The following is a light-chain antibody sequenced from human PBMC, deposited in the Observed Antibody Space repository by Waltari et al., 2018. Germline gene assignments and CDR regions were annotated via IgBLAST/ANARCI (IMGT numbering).Light chain of an antibody. CDR1: QRVANSY. Sequence: VLTQSPGTLSLSPGERATLPCRASQRVANSYLAWYQQIPCQAPRLLIYAASSRATGIPDRFSGSVSGTDFTLTISRLEPEDSAVYYCHQYGNSARTFGQGTKVEIK. CDR3: HQYGNSART. J-gene: IGKJ1*01. V-gene: IGKV3-20*01. CDR2: AAS.